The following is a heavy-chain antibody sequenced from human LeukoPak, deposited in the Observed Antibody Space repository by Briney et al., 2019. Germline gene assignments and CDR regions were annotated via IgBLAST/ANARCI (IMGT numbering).Heavy chain of an antibody. V-gene: IGHV4-4*07. Sequence: SETLSLTCTVSGGSISSYYWSWIRQPAGKGLEWIGRIYTSGSTNYNPSLKSRVTISVDTSKNQFSLKLSSVTAADTAVYYRARDGYSAHDGLWGQGTLVTVSS. CDR2: IYTSGST. J-gene: IGHJ4*02. D-gene: IGHD5-12*01. CDR1: GGSISSYY. CDR3: ARDGYSAHDGL.